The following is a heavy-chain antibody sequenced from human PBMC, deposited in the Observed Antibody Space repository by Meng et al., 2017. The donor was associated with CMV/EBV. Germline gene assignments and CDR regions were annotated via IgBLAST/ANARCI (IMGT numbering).Heavy chain of an antibody. CDR1: GGTFSSYA. J-gene: IGHJ1*01. Sequence: ASVKVSCKASGGTFSSYAISWVRQAPGQGLEWVGRISPNTGDTFYGQKFQGRVTVTSDTSITTAFMELRGLRSDDTAVYYCARVEGSAATATDWGQGTLVTVSS. V-gene: IGHV1-2*02. CDR3: ARVEGSAATATD. D-gene: IGHD6-13*01. CDR2: ISPNTGDT.